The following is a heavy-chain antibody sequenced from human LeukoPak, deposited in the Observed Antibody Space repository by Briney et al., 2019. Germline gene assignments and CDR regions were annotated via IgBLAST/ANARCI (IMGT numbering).Heavy chain of an antibody. D-gene: IGHD3-10*01. J-gene: IGHJ4*02. V-gene: IGHV3-7*01. CDR1: GFTFSSYA. CDR2: IKQDGSEK. Sequence: PGRSLRLSCAASGFTFSSYAMHWVRQAPGKGLEWVANIKQDGSEKYYVDYVKGRFTISRDNAKNSLYLQMNSLRAEDTAVYYCARGIGESQYYFDYWGQGTLVTVSS. CDR3: ARGIGESQYYFDY.